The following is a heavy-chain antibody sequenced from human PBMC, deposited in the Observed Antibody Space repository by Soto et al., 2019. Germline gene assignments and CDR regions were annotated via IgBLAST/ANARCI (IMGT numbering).Heavy chain of an antibody. D-gene: IGHD1-26*01. V-gene: IGHV4-30-2*01. CDR3: ARGGGSDSFDY. CDR2: INHLETT. J-gene: IGHJ4*02. CDR1: GASITFGGYS. Sequence: SETLSLTCTVSGASITFGGYSWGWIRQTPGKGLEWIGYINHLETTFYNPSFESRLTLSIDRAKNQFSLKLHSMSAADRAVYFCARGGGSDSFDYWGQGILVTVYS.